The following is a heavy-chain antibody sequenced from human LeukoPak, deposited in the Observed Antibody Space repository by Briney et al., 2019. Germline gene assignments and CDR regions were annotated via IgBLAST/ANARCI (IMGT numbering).Heavy chain of an antibody. V-gene: IGHV3-43D*04. CDR2: ISWDGGST. D-gene: IGHD2-2*01. Sequence: GGSLRLSCAASGFTFDDYAMHWVRQAPGKGLEWVSLISWDGGSTYYADSVKGRFTISRDNSKNSLHLQMNSLRAEDTALYYCAKSSVPAAIYDYFDYWGQGTLVTVSA. CDR1: GFTFDDYA. J-gene: IGHJ4*02. CDR3: AKSSVPAAIYDYFDY.